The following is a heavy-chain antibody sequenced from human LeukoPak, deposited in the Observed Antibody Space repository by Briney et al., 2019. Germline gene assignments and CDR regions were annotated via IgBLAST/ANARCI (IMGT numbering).Heavy chain of an antibody. D-gene: IGHD3-10*01. CDR3: AKDWGWYYYGSGRIGPLDY. CDR2: IRYDGSNK. J-gene: IGHJ4*02. V-gene: IGHV3-30*02. Sequence: GGSLRLSCAASGFTFSSYGMHWVRQAPGKGLEWVAFIRYDGSNKYYADSVKGRFTISRDNSKNTLYLQMNSLRAEDTAVYYCAKDWGWYYYGSGRIGPLDYWGQGTLVTVSS. CDR1: GFTFSSYG.